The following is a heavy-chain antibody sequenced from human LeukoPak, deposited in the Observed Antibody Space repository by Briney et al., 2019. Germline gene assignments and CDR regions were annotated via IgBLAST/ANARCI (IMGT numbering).Heavy chain of an antibody. CDR2: ITSDGTSI. CDR1: GFSFSTTW. CDR3: ARDWYHAIDY. J-gene: IGHJ4*02. D-gene: IGHD2-2*01. Sequence: GGSLRLSCAASGFSFSTTWMHWVRQPPGQGLVWVARITSDGTSISYAESVKGRFTISRDNAKNTLYLQMSSLRAEDTAVYYCARDWYHAIDYWGQGTLVTVSS. V-gene: IGHV3-74*03.